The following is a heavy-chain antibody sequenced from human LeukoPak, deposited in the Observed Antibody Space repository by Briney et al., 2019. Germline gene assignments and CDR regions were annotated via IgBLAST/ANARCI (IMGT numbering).Heavy chain of an antibody. Sequence: GESLKISCKGSGYSFTSYWIGWVRQMPGKGLEWMGIIYPGDSDTRYSPSFQGQVTISADKSISTAYLQWSSLKASDTAMYYCARQREYYDSSGTPLSEWGQGTLVTVSS. D-gene: IGHD3-22*01. CDR3: ARQREYYDSSGTPLSE. V-gene: IGHV5-51*01. CDR2: IYPGDSDT. J-gene: IGHJ4*02. CDR1: GYSFTSYW.